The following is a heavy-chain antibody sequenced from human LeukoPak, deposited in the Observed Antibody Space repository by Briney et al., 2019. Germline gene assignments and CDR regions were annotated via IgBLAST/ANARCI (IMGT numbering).Heavy chain of an antibody. V-gene: IGHV4-59*01. J-gene: IGHJ4*02. Sequence: SETLSLTCTVSGGSISSYYWSWIRQPPGKGLEWIGYIYYSGSTNYNPSLKSRVTISVDTSKNQFSLKLSSVTAADTAVYYCARGPYDSSGYLPDYWGQGTLVTVSS. CDR2: IYYSGST. CDR1: GGSISSYY. D-gene: IGHD3-22*01. CDR3: ARGPYDSSGYLPDY.